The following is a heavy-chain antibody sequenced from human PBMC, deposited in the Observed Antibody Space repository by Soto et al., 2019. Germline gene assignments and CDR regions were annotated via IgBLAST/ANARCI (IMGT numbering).Heavy chain of an antibody. CDR3: ARGDGVVVNQGFDY. D-gene: IGHD3-22*01. V-gene: IGHV1-69*01. CDR2: IIPIFGTA. J-gene: IGHJ4*02. CDR1: GGTFSSYA. Sequence: QVQLVQSGAEVKKPGSSVNVSCKASGGTFSSYAISWVRQAPGQGLEWMGGIIPIFGTANYAQKFQGRVKITADESTSTAYMELSSLRSEDTAVYYCARGDGVVVNQGFDYWGQGALVTVSS.